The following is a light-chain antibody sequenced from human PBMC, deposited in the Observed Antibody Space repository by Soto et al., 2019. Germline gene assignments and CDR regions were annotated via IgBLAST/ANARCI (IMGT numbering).Light chain of an antibody. J-gene: IGKJ2*01. Sequence: DIVMTQSPLSLTVTPGESASISCWSSQSLLHTNGYNYFDWYLQKPGQSPQLLIYLGSNRASGVPDRFSGRGSGTDFTLRISRVEADDVEVYYCMQALQTPRTFGQGTKLAIK. CDR1: QSLLHTNGYNY. V-gene: IGKV2-28*01. CDR3: MQALQTPRT. CDR2: LGS.